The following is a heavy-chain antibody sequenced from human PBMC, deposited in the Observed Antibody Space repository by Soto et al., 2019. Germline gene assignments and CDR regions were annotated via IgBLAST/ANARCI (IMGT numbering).Heavy chain of an antibody. CDR3: ATGTVYYYDSSGRELDY. J-gene: IGHJ4*02. CDR2: FDPEDGET. CDR1: GYTLTELS. D-gene: IGHD3-22*01. Sequence: ASVKVSCKVSGYTLTELSMHWVRQAPGKGLEWMGGFDPEDGETIYAQKFQGRVTMTEDTSTDTAYMELSNLRSGDTAVYYCATGTVYYYDSSGRELDYWGQGTLVTVSS. V-gene: IGHV1-24*01.